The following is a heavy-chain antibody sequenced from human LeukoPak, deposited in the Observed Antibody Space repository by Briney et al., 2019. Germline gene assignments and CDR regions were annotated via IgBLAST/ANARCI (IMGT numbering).Heavy chain of an antibody. CDR2: ISSSSSTI. J-gene: IGHJ6*02. CDR3: ARDLSTDLVPRYYYYYYGMDV. Sequence: QPGGSLRLSCAASEFTFSSYSMNWVRQAPGKGLEWVSYISSSSSTIYYADSVKGRFTISRDNAKNSLYLQMNSLRAEDTAVYYCARDLSTDLVPRYYYYYYGMDVWGQGTTVTVSS. CDR1: EFTFSSYS. D-gene: IGHD2-2*01. V-gene: IGHV3-48*01.